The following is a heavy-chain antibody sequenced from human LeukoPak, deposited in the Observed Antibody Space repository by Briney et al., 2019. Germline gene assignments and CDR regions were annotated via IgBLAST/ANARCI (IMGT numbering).Heavy chain of an antibody. CDR2: ISYDGSNK. CDR3: ARDRGSPYGSGSYYNMPYYYYYGMDV. CDR1: GFTFSSYA. J-gene: IGHJ6*02. D-gene: IGHD3-10*01. V-gene: IGHV3-30-3*01. Sequence: HSGGSLRLSCAASGFTFSSYAMHWVRQAPGKGLEWVVVISYDGSNKYYADSVKGRFTISRDNSKNTLYLQMNSLRAEDTAVYYCARDRGSPYGSGSYYNMPYYYYYGMDVWGQGTTVTVSS.